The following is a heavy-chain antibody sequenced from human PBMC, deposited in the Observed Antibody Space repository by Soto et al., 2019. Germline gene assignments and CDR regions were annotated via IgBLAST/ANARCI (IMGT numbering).Heavy chain of an antibody. Sequence: QVQLVQSGAEVKKPGSSVKVSCKASGGTFSSYAISWVRQAPGQGLEWMGGIIPIFGTANYAQKFQGRVTITADESTSTAYMELSSLRAEDTAVYYCARFGRAVAGTGKYFDYWGQGTLVTVSS. V-gene: IGHV1-69*12. D-gene: IGHD6-19*01. CDR2: IIPIFGTA. CDR3: ARFGRAVAGTGKYFDY. J-gene: IGHJ4*02. CDR1: GGTFSSYA.